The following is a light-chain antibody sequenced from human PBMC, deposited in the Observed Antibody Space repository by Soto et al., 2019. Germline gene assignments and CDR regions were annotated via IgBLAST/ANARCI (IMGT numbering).Light chain of an antibody. J-gene: IGLJ2*01. V-gene: IGLV2-14*01. CDR2: EVS. CDR3: SSYRSSSTYVV. CDR1: SSDVGGYNY. Sequence: QSALTQPASVSGSPGQSITISCTGTSSDVGGYNYVSWYQQHPGKAPKLMIYEVSNRPSGVSNRFSGSKSGNTASLTISGLQAEDEADYYCSSYRSSSTYVVLGGGTKVTVL.